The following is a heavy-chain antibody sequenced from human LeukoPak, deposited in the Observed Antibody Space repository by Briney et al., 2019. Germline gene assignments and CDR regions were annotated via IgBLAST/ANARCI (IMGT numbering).Heavy chain of an antibody. J-gene: IGHJ4*02. CDR1: GGSIRSYH. CDR2: IYDSGST. D-gene: IGHD1-7*01. Sequence: SETLSLTCTVSGGSIRSYHWSWIRQPPGKRLEWIGYIYDSGSTNYNPSLKSRVTISIDTSKNQFSLKLSSVTAADTAVYYCARLYGNYQNYFDYWGQGTLVTVSS. V-gene: IGHV4-59*12. CDR3: ARLYGNYQNYFDY.